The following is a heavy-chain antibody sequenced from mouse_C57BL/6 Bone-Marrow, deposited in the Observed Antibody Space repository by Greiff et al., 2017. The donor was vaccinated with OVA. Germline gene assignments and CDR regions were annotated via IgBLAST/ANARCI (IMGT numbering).Heavy chain of an antibody. CDR2: ILPGSGST. J-gene: IGHJ2*01. D-gene: IGHD1-2*01. CDR1: GYTFTGYW. V-gene: IGHV1-9*01. CDR3: ARRLSSTGGYFDY. Sequence: QVQLKQSGAELMKPGASVKLSCKATGYTFTGYWIEWVKQRPGHGLEWIGEILPGSGSTNYNEKFKGKATFTADTTSNTTYMQLSSLTTEDSAIYYCARRLSSTGGYFDYWGQGTTLTVSS.